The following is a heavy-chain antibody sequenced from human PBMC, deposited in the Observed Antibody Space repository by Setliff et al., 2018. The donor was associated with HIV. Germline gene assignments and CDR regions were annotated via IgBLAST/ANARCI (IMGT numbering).Heavy chain of an antibody. V-gene: IGHV4-59*11. CDR1: GGSISGHY. J-gene: IGHJ3*02. Sequence: SETLSLTCTVSGGSISGHYWPWIRQPPGKGLEWIGTIHYSGSSVYSPSLKSRVSISLDTSKNQFSLKLSSVTAADTAVYYCARDASYSGSYYKRAFDIWGQGTMVTVSS. CDR2: IHYSGSS. D-gene: IGHD1-26*01. CDR3: ARDASYSGSYYKRAFDI.